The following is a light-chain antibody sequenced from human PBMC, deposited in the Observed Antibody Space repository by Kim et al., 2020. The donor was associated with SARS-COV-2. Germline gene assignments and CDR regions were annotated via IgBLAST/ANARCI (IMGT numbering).Light chain of an antibody. Sequence: DIQMTQSLSSLSASVGDRVTITCRASQSISSYLNWYQQRPGKAPKLLIYAASSLQSGVPSRFSGSGSGTDFTLTISSLQPEDFATYYCQQSYSTPPWTFGQGTKVDLK. J-gene: IGKJ1*01. V-gene: IGKV1-39*01. CDR1: QSISSY. CDR3: QQSYSTPPWT. CDR2: AAS.